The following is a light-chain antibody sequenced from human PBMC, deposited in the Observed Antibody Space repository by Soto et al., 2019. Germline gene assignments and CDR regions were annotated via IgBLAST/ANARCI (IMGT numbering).Light chain of an antibody. V-gene: IGLV1-40*01. CDR3: QSYDSSLSGYV. J-gene: IGLJ1*01. CDR1: TANIGAAYN. Sequence: QSGPTQPPSVSEAPGQSVTISCTGSTANIGAAYNVDWYQQLPGTAPKLLIYGNNNRPSGVPARFSGSKSGTSASLAIAGLQAEDEGDYYCQSYDSSLSGYVFGTGTKATVL. CDR2: GNN.